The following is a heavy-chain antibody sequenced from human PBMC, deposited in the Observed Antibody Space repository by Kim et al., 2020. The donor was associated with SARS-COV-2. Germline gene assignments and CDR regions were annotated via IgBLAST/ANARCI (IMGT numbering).Heavy chain of an antibody. V-gene: IGHV1-18*01. J-gene: IGHJ4*02. CDR1: GYTFTSYG. CDR3: ARERIVGATRTFGDY. Sequence: ASVKVSCKASGYTFTSYGISWVRQAPGQGLEWMGWISAYNGNTNYAQKLQGRVTMTTDTSTSTAYMELRSLRSDDTAVYYCARERIVGATRTFGDYWGQGTLVTVSS. CDR2: ISAYNGNT. D-gene: IGHD1-26*01.